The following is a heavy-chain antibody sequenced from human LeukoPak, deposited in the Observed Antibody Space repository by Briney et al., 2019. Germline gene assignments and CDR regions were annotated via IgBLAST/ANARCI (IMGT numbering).Heavy chain of an antibody. CDR3: ARGRGSRTGSNGYYLDY. CDR1: GGTFSSYA. J-gene: IGHJ4*02. V-gene: IGHV1-69*04. Sequence: ASVTVSCKASGGTFSSYAINWVRQAPGQGLEWMGRIIPILGLINYAQKFQGRVTITADKSTSTGYMDVTSLRSDDTAVYYCARGRGSRTGSNGYYLDYWGQGTLVTVSS. D-gene: IGHD1-1*01. CDR2: IIPILGLI.